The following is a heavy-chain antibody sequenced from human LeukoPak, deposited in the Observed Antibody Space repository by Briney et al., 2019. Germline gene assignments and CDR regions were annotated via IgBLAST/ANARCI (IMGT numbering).Heavy chain of an antibody. CDR3: VRGKAAAGAIWFDP. J-gene: IGHJ5*02. V-gene: IGHV4-59*01. D-gene: IGHD6-13*01. Sequence: SETLSLTCTVSGGSISSYYWSWIWQPPGKGLEWIGYIYYSGSTNYNPSLKSRVTISVDTSKNQFSLNLSSVTAADTAVYYCVRGKAAAGAIWFDPWGQGTLVTVSS. CDR1: GGSISSYY. CDR2: IYYSGST.